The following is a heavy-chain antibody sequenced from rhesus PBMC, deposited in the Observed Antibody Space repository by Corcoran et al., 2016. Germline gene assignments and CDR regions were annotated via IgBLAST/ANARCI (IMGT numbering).Heavy chain of an antibody. V-gene: IGHV4S7*01. CDR2: IYGSSGST. D-gene: IGHD3-16*01. CDR1: GGSISSNY. CDR3: ASRSGSYYYLDY. J-gene: IGHJ4*01. Sequence: QVQLQQWGEGLVKPSETLSLTCAVYGGSISSNYWSWIRQPPGKGLEWIGYIYGSSGSTYYNPSLKSRVTISIDTAKNQFSLKLSSVTAADTAVYYCASRSGSYYYLDYWGQGVLVTVSS.